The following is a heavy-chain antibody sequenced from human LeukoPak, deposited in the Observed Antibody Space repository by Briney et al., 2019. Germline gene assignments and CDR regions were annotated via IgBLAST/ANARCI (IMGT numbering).Heavy chain of an antibody. CDR1: GFTFSSYA. Sequence: PGGSLRLSCSASGFTFSSYAMHWVRQAPGKGLEYVSAISSNGGSTYYADSVKGRFTISRDNSKNTLYLQMSSLRAEDTAVCYCVKDSIAAVPDGAFDYWGQGTLVTVPS. D-gene: IGHD6-13*01. CDR3: VKDSIAAVPDGAFDY. CDR2: ISSNGGST. V-gene: IGHV3-64D*06. J-gene: IGHJ4*02.